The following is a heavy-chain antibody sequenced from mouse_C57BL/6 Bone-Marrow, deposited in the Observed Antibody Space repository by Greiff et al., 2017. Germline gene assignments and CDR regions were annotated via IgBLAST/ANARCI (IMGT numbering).Heavy chain of an antibody. V-gene: IGHV1-26*01. CDR1: GYTFTDYY. CDR3: ARTGWDDYFDD. CDR2: INPNNGGT. Sequence: EVQLQQSGPELVKPGASVKISCKASGYTFTDYYMNWVKQSHGKSLAWIGDINPNNGGTSYNQKFKGKATLTVDKSSSTAYMELRSLTSEDSAVYYCARTGWDDYFDDWGQGTTLTVSS. D-gene: IGHD4-1*01. J-gene: IGHJ2*01.